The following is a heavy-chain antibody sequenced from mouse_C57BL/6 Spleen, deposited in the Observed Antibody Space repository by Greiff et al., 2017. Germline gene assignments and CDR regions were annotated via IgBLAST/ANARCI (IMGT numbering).Heavy chain of an antibody. J-gene: IGHJ3*01. D-gene: IGHD2-4*01. CDR3: GRRGYDYEFAY. CDR1: GYTFTSYW. CDR2: IDPSDSET. V-gene: IGHV1-52*01. Sequence: QVQLQQPGAELVRPGSSVKLSCKASGYTFTSYWMHWVRQRPIQGLEWIGNIDPSDSETHYNQKFKDKATLTVDKSSSTAYMQLSSLTSEDAAVYCCGRRGYDYEFAYWGQGTLVTVSA.